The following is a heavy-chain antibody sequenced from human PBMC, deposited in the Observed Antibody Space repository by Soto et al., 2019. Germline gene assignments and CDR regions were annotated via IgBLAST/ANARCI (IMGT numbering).Heavy chain of an antibody. J-gene: IGHJ3*02. CDR1: GFTFSSYS. CDR2: ISSSSSYI. CDR3: ARDGRITMVRGVDAFDI. Sequence: EVQLVESGGGLVKPGGSLRLSCAASGFTFSSYSMNWVRQAPGKGLEWVSSISSSSSYIYYADSVKGRFTISRDNAKNSLYLQINSLRAEDTAVYYCARDGRITMVRGVDAFDIWGQGTMVTVSS. V-gene: IGHV3-21*01. D-gene: IGHD3-10*01.